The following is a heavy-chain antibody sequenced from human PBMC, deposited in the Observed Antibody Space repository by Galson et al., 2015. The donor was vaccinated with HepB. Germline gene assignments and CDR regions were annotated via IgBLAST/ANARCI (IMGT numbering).Heavy chain of an antibody. CDR1: GFTFSSYS. CDR2: ISSSSSTI. J-gene: IGHJ4*02. CDR3: ARERGGYSSSYYYDSSGYSGRALDY. Sequence: SLRLSCAASGFTFSSYSMNWVRQAPGKGLEWVSYISSSSSTIYYADSVKGRFTISRDNAKNSLYLQMNSLRDEDTAVYYCARERGGYSSSYYYDSSGYSGRALDYWGQGTLVTVSS. D-gene: IGHD3-22*01. V-gene: IGHV3-48*02.